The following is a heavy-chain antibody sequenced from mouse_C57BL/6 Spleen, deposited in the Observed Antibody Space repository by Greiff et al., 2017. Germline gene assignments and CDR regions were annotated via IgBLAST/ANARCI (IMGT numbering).Heavy chain of an antibody. Sequence: VQVVESGAELVKPGASVKISCKASGYAFSSYWMNWVKQRPGKGLEWIGQIYPGDGDTNYNGKFKGKATLTADKSSSTAYMQLSSLTSEDSAVYFCARSDYYGSSPYYFDDWGQGTTLTVSS. CDR1: GYAFSSYW. CDR3: ARSDYYGSSPYYFDD. V-gene: IGHV1-80*01. J-gene: IGHJ2*01. D-gene: IGHD1-1*01. CDR2: IYPGDGDT.